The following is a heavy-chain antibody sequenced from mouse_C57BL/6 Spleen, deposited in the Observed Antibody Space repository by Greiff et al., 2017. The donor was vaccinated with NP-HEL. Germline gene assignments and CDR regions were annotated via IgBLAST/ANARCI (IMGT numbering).Heavy chain of an antibody. Sequence: DVKLQESGPVLVKPGASVKMSCKASGYTFTDYYMNWVKQSHGKSLEWIGVINPYNGGTSYNQKFKGKATLTVDKSSSTAYMELNSLTSEDSAVYYCARGAYYAMDYWGQGTSVTVSS. CDR1: GYTFTDYY. V-gene: IGHV1-19*01. CDR3: ARGAYYAMDY. CDR2: INPYNGGT. J-gene: IGHJ4*01.